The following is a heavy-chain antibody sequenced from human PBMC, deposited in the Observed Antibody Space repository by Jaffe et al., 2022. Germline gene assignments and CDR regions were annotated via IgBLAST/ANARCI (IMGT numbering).Heavy chain of an antibody. V-gene: IGHV1-3*01. Sequence: QVQLVQSGAEVKKPGASVKVSCKASGYTFTSYAMHWVRQAPGQRLEWMGWINAGNGNTKYSQKFQGRVTITRDTSASTAYMELSSLRSEDTAVYYCARVNENQYDYGDYVGSWFDPWGQGTLVTVSS. CDR2: INAGNGNT. CDR1: GYTFTSYA. J-gene: IGHJ5*02. D-gene: IGHD4-17*01. CDR3: ARVNENQYDYGDYVGSWFDP.